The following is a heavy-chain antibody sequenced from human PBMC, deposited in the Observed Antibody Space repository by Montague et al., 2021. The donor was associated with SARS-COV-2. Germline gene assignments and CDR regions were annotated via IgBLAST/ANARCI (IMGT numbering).Heavy chain of an antibody. CDR2: TYYSGVA. J-gene: IGHJ5*02. V-gene: IGHV4-59*01. D-gene: IGHD3-16*02. CDR1: GESIRSAY. Sequence: SETLSLTCTVSGESIRSAYWNCIRQPPRNGLEYIGDTYYSGVANYNPSLRSRVTISLDTSKNQFSLNLRSVTAADTAVYYCARSVVGGTYRHTRWFDPWGQGTLVTVFS. CDR3: ARSVVGGTYRHTRWFDP.